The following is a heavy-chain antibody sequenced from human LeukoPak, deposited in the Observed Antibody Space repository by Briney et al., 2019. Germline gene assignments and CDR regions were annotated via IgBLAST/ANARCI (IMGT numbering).Heavy chain of an antibody. CDR2: IRYDGSNK. CDR1: GFTFSSYG. CDR3: AKDYDFWSGLYHTNNWVDP. D-gene: IGHD3-3*01. V-gene: IGHV3-30*02. Sequence: GGSLRLSCAASGFTFSSYGMHWVRQAPGKGLEWVAFIRYDGSNKYYADSVKGRFTISRDNSKNTLYLQMNSLRAEDTAVYYCAKDYDFWSGLYHTNNWVDPWGHGTLVTVSS. J-gene: IGHJ5*02.